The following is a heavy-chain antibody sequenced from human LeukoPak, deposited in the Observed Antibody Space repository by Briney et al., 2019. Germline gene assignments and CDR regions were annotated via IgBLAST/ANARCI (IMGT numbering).Heavy chain of an antibody. CDR3: AKEDGSSWYSRSSYYFDY. CDR2: ISGSGGMT. CDR1: SSSSYX. D-gene: IGHD6-13*01. V-gene: IGHV3-23*01. J-gene: IGHJ4*02. Sequence: SSSSYXWGWIRQPPGKGREWVSAISGSGGMTYYAASGKGRFTISRDNSKNTLYLQMNSLRAEDTAVYYCAKEDGSSWYSRSSYYFDYWGQGTLVTVSS.